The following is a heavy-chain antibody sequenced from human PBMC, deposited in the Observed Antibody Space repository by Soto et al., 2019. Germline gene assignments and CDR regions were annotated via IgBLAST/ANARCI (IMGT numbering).Heavy chain of an antibody. CDR3: AHRRAISTGRGWFDT. CDR2: IFGADDK. Sequence: QITLKESGPTLVKPTQTLTLTCTFSGFSLTTSGVGVDWIRQPPGKALEWLAFIFGADDKRYSPSLKSRLTITKDTSKNQVVLTMTNMDPVDTATYYCAHRRAISTGRGWFDTWGQGTLVTVSS. J-gene: IGHJ5*02. CDR1: GFSLTTSGVG. V-gene: IGHV2-5*02. D-gene: IGHD2-2*01.